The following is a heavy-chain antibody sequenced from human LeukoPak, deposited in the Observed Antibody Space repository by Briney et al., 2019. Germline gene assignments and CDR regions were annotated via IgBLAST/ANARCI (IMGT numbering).Heavy chain of an antibody. Sequence: GESLKISCWGSRYSFNTYWIGWVRHMPRKGLEWIGIIYSCDSDTRYSPSFQGQVTRSADKSINTAYLQWSSLKTSDTAMYYCARRQGCSGTSCPPDYWGQGTLVTVSS. J-gene: IGHJ4*02. CDR1: RYSFNTYW. V-gene: IGHV5-51*01. CDR3: ARRQGCSGTSCPPDY. CDR2: IYSCDSDT. D-gene: IGHD2-2*01.